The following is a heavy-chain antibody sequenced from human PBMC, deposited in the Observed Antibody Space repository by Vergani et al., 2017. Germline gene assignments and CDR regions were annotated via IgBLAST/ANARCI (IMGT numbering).Heavy chain of an antibody. CDR2: INPIDSKI. CDR1: ESSFISNE. CDR3: TRHVPCGDGACLHFDH. Sequence: EVMLVQSGAEVKKPGESLKISCKYSESSFISNEIAWVRQMSGKGLQWMGNINPIDSKIAYSPSFQGQAIMSLDKSITTAYVQWRSLKASDTAIYYCTRHVPCGDGACLHFDHWGQGTQVTVSS. J-gene: IGHJ4*02. V-gene: IGHV5-51*01. D-gene: IGHD2-21*01.